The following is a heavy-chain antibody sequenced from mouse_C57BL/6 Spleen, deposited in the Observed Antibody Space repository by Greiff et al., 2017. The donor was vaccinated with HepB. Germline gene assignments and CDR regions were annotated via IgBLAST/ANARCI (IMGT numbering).Heavy chain of an antibody. Sequence: EVQLQQSGAELVRPGASVKLSCTASGFNIKDDYMHWVKQRPEQGLEWIGWIDPENGDTEYASKFQGKATITADTSSNTAYLQLSSLTSEDTTVYYCTTEGTPTAAYWGQGTLVTVSA. J-gene: IGHJ3*01. CDR3: TTEGTPTAAY. V-gene: IGHV14-4*01. CDR2: IDPENGDT. D-gene: IGHD1-2*01. CDR1: GFNIKDDY.